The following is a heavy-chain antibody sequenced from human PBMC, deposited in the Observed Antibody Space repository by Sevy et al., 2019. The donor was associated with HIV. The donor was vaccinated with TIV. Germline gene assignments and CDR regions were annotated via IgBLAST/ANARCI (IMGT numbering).Heavy chain of an antibody. CDR1: GGSISSGSYY. J-gene: IGHJ4*02. V-gene: IGHV4-39*01. CDR3: ARGEDSAMIDY. D-gene: IGHD5-18*01. CDR2: MYYDGSA. Sequence: SDTLSLTCTVSGGSISSGSYYWGWIRQPPGKGLEWIGTMYYDGSAYYNPSLQSRVSMSVDTSKNQFSLNLGSVTAADTAVYFCARGEDSAMIDYWGQGTLVTVSS.